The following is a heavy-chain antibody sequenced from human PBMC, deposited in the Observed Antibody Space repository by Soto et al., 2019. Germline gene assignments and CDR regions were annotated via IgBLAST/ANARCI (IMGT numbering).Heavy chain of an antibody. J-gene: IGHJ6*02. D-gene: IGHD6-19*01. Sequence: ASVKVSCKASGGTFSSYSISWVRQAPGQGLEWMGGIIPIFGAANYAQKFQGRVTITADESTSTAYMELSSLRSEDTAVYYCARLQIAVAGGDYYYYGMDGWGQGTTVTVSS. CDR3: ARLQIAVAGGDYYYYGMDG. CDR2: IIPIFGAA. V-gene: IGHV1-69*13. CDR1: GGTFSSYS.